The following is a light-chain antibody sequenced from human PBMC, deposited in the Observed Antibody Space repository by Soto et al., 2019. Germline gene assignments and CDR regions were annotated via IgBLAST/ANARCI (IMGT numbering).Light chain of an antibody. CDR3: QQYNNWPPVT. Sequence: EIVMTNSPVTLSVSPGERATLSCRASQSVSSNLAWYQQKPGQAPRLLIYGASTRATGIPARFSGSGSGTEFTLTISSLQSEDFAVYYCQQYNNWPPVTFGQGTKVDIK. V-gene: IGKV3-15*01. CDR2: GAS. CDR1: QSVSSN. J-gene: IGKJ1*01.